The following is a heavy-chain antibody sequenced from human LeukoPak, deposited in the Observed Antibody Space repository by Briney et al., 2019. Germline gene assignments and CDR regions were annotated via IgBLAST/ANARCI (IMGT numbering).Heavy chain of an antibody. CDR3: ARHEREAFDI. D-gene: IGHD1-1*01. J-gene: IGHJ3*02. V-gene: IGHV5-51*01. Sequence: GESLKISCKGSGYRFNSYWIGWVRQMPGKGLEWMGIIYPGDSDTRYSPSFQGQVTISADKPISTAYLQRSSLKASDTAMYYCARHEREAFDIWGQGTMVTVSS. CDR1: GYRFNSYW. CDR2: IYPGDSDT.